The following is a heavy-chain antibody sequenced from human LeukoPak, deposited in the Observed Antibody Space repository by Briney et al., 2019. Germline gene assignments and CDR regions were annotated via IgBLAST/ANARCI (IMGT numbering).Heavy chain of an antibody. CDR3: ARDRDPNYDFWSVPMRFDP. CDR2: INPNSGDT. D-gene: IGHD3-3*01. J-gene: IGHJ5*02. V-gene: IGHV1-2*02. CDR1: GYTFTGYS. Sequence: GASVKVSCKASGYTFTGYSLHWVRQAPGQGLEWMGWINPNSGDTYFAQKFQGRVTMTRDTSVSTAYMELGRLRSDDTAVYYCARDRDPNYDFWSVPMRFDPWGQGTLVTVSS.